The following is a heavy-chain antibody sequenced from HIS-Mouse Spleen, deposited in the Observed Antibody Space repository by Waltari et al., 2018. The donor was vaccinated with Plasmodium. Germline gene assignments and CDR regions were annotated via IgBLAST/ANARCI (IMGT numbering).Heavy chain of an antibody. CDR2: INHSGST. D-gene: IGHD2-15*01. Sequence: QVQLQQWGAGLLKPSETLSLTCAVYGGSFSGYYWSWIRQPPGKGLEWIGEINHSGSTNYNPSRKSRGTISVDTSKNQFSLKLSSVTAADTAVYYCARLVVVASKDSYWGQGTLVTVSS. CDR1: GGSFSGYY. V-gene: IGHV4-34*01. J-gene: IGHJ4*02. CDR3: ARLVVVASKDSY.